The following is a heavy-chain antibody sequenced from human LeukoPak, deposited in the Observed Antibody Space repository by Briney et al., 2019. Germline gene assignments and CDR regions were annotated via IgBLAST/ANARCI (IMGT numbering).Heavy chain of an antibody. CDR3: ARGLRDSSGYYHIESDAFDI. V-gene: IGHV1-8*03. Sequence: ASVKVSCKASGYTFTSYDINWVRQATGRGLEWMGWMNPNSGNTGYAQKFQARVTITRNTSISTAYMELSSLRSEDTAVYYCARGLRDSSGYYHIESDAFDIWGQGTMVTVSS. CDR2: MNPNSGNT. J-gene: IGHJ3*02. D-gene: IGHD3-22*01. CDR1: GYTFTSYD.